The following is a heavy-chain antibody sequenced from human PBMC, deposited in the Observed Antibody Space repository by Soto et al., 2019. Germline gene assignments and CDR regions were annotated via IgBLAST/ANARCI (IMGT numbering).Heavy chain of an antibody. CDR2: IKQDGSEK. V-gene: IGHV3-7*03. D-gene: IGHD2-2*01. J-gene: IGHJ6*03. Sequence: GGSLRLSCAASGFTFSSYWMSWVRQAPGKGLEWVANIKQDGSEKYYVDSVKGRFTISRDNAKNSLYLQMNRLRAEDTAVYYCARDAVVVPAALRYYYYYMDVWGKGTTVTVSS. CDR1: GFTFSSYW. CDR3: ARDAVVVPAALRYYYYYMDV.